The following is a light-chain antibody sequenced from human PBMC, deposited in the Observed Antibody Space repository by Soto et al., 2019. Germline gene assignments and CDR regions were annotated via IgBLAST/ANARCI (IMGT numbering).Light chain of an antibody. CDR3: EQRSNWPPP. CDR1: ETVATN. J-gene: IGKJ5*01. V-gene: IGKV3-11*01. Sequence: TQSPATVSVSKRERATLPCWASETVATNLAWYQQKPGQAPRLLISGASTRAAGIPDRFSGSGSGTDFTLTISSLEPEDFAVYYCEQRSNWPPPFGQRTLLAIK. CDR2: GAS.